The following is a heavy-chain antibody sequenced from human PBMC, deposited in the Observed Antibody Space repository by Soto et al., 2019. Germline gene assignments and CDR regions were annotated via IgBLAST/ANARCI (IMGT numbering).Heavy chain of an antibody. CDR1: GFTFSSYG. CDR3: AKGRSSGYYYFDY. V-gene: IGHV3-30*18. D-gene: IGHD3-22*01. J-gene: IGHJ4*02. CDR2: ISYDGSNK. Sequence: QVQLVESGGGVVQPGRSLRLSCAASGFTFSSYGMHWVRQAPGKGLEWVAVISYDGSNKYYADSVKGRFTISRDNSKNPLYLQKNSLRAEDTAVYFCAKGRSSGYYYFDYWGQGTLVTVSS.